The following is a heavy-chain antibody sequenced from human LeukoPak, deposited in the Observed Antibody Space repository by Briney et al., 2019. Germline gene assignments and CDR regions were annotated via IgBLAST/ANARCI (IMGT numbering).Heavy chain of an antibody. CDR2: IYHSGST. CDR1: GGSISSSSYY. Sequence: SEALSLTCTVSGGSISSSSYYWGWIRQPPGKGLEWIGSIYHSGSTNYNPSLKSRVTISVDTSKNQFSLKLSSVTAADTAVYYCARDADYCTNGVCSNWFDPWGQGTLVTVSS. V-gene: IGHV4-39*07. J-gene: IGHJ5*02. CDR3: ARDADYCTNGVCSNWFDP. D-gene: IGHD2-8*01.